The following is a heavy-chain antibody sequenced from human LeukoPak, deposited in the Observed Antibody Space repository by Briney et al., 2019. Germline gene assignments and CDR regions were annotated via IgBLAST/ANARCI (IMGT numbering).Heavy chain of an antibody. CDR3: AKDYCGGDCYSGWYFDL. CDR2: ISYNSDTI. CDR1: GFTFDDYA. Sequence: GGSLRLSCAASGFTFDDYAMHWVRQAPGKGLEWVSGISYNSDTIAYADSVRGRFTISRDNTKNSLYLQMNSLRAEDTALYYCAKDYCGGDCYSGWYFDLWGRGTLVTVSS. J-gene: IGHJ2*01. V-gene: IGHV3-9*01. D-gene: IGHD2-21*02.